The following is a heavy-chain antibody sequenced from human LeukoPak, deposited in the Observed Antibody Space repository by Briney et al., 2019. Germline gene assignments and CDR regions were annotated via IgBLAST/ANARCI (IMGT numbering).Heavy chain of an antibody. V-gene: IGHV6-1*01. Sequence: SQTLSLTCAISGDSVSSNSAAWNWIRQSPSRGLDWLGRTYYRSKWYNDYAVSVKSRITINPDTSKNQFSLQLNSVTPEDTAVYYCARARPKYNWNDLYYYYMDVWGKGTTVTVSS. D-gene: IGHD1-1*01. CDR3: ARARPKYNWNDLYYYYMDV. CDR2: TYYRSKWYN. J-gene: IGHJ6*03. CDR1: GDSVSSNSAA.